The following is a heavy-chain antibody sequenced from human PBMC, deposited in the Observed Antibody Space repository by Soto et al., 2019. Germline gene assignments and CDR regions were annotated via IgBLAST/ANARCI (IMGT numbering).Heavy chain of an antibody. V-gene: IGHV3-21*01. CDR2: ISSSSSYI. Sequence: RGSLRLCCAASGFTFSSYSMNWVRQAPGKGLEWVSSISSSSSYIYYADSVKGRFTISRDNAKNSLYLQMNSLRAEDTAVYYCARGYCSGGSCSSPHDHYGIDVWGQGTTDTVSS. J-gene: IGHJ6*02. CDR1: GFTFSSYS. D-gene: IGHD2-15*01. CDR3: ARGYCSGGSCSSPHDHYGIDV.